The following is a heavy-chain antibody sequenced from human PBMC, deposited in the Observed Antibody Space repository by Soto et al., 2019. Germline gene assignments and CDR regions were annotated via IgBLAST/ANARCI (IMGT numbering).Heavy chain of an antibody. CDR1: GVTFSSYS. J-gene: IGHJ4*02. D-gene: IGHD3-9*01. CDR3: AREGIRHSDILTGLHDY. V-gene: IGHV3-21*01. CDR2: ISSSSSYI. Sequence: GSLRLSCAASGVTFSSYSMNLVLHAASNWLEWVSSISSSSSYIYYADSVKGRFTISRDNAKNSLYLQMNSLRAEDTAVYYCAREGIRHSDILTGLHDYWGQGTLVTVSS.